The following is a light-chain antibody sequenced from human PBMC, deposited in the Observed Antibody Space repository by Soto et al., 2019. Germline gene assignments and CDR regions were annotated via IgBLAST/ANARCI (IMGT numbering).Light chain of an antibody. J-gene: IGKJ5*01. V-gene: IGKV1-39*01. CDR3: QQSDHSPIYT. Sequence: DIQMTQSPSTLSASVGDRVTITCRASQSIDYWLAWYQQKPGKAPKLLIYAASSLQSGVPSRFSGSGSGTDFTLTISSLQPEDFATYYCQQSDHSPIYTFGQGTRLEIK. CDR2: AAS. CDR1: QSIDYW.